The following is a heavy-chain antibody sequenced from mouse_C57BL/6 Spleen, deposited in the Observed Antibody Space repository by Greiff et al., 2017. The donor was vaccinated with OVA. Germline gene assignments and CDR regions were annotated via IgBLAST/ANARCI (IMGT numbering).Heavy chain of an antibody. CDR2: IWSGGST. V-gene: IGHV2-2*01. J-gene: IGHJ3*01. D-gene: IGHD4-1*01. CDR1: GFSLTSYG. Sequence: VQRVESGPGLVQPSQSLSITCTVSGFSLTSYGVHWVRQSPGKGLEWLGVIWSGGSTDYNAAFISRLSISKDNSKSQVFFKMNSLQADDTAIYYCARLGPEFAYWGQGTLVTVSA. CDR3: ARLGPEFAY.